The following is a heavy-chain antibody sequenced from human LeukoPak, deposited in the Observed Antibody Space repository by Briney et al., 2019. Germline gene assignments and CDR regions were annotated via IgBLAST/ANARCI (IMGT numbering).Heavy chain of an antibody. Sequence: GGSLRLSCAASGFTFSIAWMSWVRQAPGKGLEWVGRIKSKTDGGTTDYAAPVKGRFTISRDDSKNTLYLQMNSLKTEDTAVYYCTTGYYYDSSGQWIDYWGQGTLVTVSS. CDR1: GFTFSIAW. CDR2: IKSKTDGGTT. J-gene: IGHJ4*02. V-gene: IGHV3-15*01. CDR3: TTGYYYDSSGQWIDY. D-gene: IGHD3-22*01.